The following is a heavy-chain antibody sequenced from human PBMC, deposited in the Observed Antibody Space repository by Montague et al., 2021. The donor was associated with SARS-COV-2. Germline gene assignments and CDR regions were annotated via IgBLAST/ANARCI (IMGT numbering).Heavy chain of an antibody. CDR2: ITASGDGT. D-gene: IGHD5-18*01. J-gene: IGHJ3*02. CDR1: GFTFSSFA. CDR3: AEGYSYGSHTFDI. Sequence: SLRLSCAASGFTFSSFAVSWVRQAPGKGLEWVSTITASGDGTYYADSVKGRLTISRDNSKNTLYLQMISLRAEDTAVYFCAEGYSYGSHTFDIWGQGTMVTVSS. V-gene: IGHV3-23*01.